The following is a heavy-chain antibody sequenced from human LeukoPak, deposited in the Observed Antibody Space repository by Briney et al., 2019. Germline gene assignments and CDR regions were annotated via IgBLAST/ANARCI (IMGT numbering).Heavy chain of an antibody. CDR1: GFTVSSNY. V-gene: IGHV3-53*01. CDR3: ARAPNYVYYFDY. Sequence: GGSLRLSCAASGFTVSSNYMSWVRQAPGKGLEWVSVIYSGGSTYYADSVKGRFTISRDNSKNTLYLRMNSLRAEDTAVYYCARAPNYVYYFDYWGQGTLVTVSS. CDR2: IYSGGST. D-gene: IGHD4/OR15-4a*01. J-gene: IGHJ4*02.